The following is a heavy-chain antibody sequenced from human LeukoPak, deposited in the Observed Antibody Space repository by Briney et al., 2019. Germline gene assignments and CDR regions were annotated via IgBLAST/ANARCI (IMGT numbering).Heavy chain of an antibody. Sequence: SETLTLTCTVSGGSISSYYWSWIRQPPGKGLEWIGYIYYSGSTNYNPSLKSRVTISVDTSKNQFSLKLSSVTAADTAVYYCARASRRGNYYDSSGLFFDYWGQGTLVTVSS. CDR1: GGSISSYY. D-gene: IGHD3-22*01. CDR2: IYYSGST. J-gene: IGHJ4*02. V-gene: IGHV4-59*08. CDR3: ARASRRGNYYDSSGLFFDY.